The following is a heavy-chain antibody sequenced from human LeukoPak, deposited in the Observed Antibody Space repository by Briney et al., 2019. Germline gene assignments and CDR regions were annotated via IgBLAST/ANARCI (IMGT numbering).Heavy chain of an antibody. CDR2: IIPIFGTA. D-gene: IGHD2-2*01. J-gene: IGHJ4*02. CDR1: GGTFSSYA. CDR3: ARGYEDQLLILDC. Sequence: SVKVSCKASGGTFSSYAISWVRQAPGQGLEWMGGIIPIFGTANYAQKFQGRVTITTDESTSTAYMGLSSLRSEDTAVYYCARGYEDQLLILDCWGQGTLVTVSS. V-gene: IGHV1-69*05.